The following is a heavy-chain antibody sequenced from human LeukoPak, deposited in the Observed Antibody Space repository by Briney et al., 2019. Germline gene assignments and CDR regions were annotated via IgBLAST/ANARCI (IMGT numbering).Heavy chain of an antibody. CDR1: GYSFSSYW. D-gene: IGHD3-16*01. Sequence: GESLKISCKGSGYSFSSYWIGWVRQMPGKGPEWMGIIYPDDSDTGYSPSFQGQVTISADKSINTAYLQWSGLKASDTAMYYCARQGSYGLFDYWGQGTLVTVSS. J-gene: IGHJ4*02. V-gene: IGHV5-51*01. CDR2: IYPDDSDT. CDR3: ARQGSYGLFDY.